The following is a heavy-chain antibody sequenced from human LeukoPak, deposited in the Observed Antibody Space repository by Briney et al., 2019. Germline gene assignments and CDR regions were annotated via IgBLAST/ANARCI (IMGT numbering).Heavy chain of an antibody. J-gene: IGHJ3*02. V-gene: IGHV4-59*01. CDR2: IYYSGST. CDR1: GGSISSYY. CDR3: ARGTYYYDSSGYYGAFDI. Sequence: KPSETLSLTCTVSGGSISSYYWSWIRQPPGKGLEWIGYIYYSGSTNYNPSLKSRVTISVDTSKNQFSLKLSSVTAADTAVYYCARGTYYYDSSGYYGAFDIWGQGTMVTVSS. D-gene: IGHD3-22*01.